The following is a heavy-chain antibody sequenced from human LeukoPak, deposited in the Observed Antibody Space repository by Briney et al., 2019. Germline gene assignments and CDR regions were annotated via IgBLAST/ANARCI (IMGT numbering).Heavy chain of an antibody. J-gene: IGHJ4*02. D-gene: IGHD4-17*01. CDR1: GFTFSNYA. Sequence: GGSLRLSCAASGFTFSNYAMSWVRQAPGKGLDWVSSISGSGSGTYYADSVKGRFTISRDNSKNTLYLQINSLRAEDTAVYYCAKDLTTVTITSAYWGQGTLVTVSS. CDR2: ISGSGSGT. CDR3: AKDLTTVTITSAY. V-gene: IGHV3-23*01.